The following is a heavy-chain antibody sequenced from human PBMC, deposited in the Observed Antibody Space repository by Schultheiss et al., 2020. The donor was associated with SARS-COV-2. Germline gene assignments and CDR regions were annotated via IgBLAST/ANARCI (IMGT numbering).Heavy chain of an antibody. V-gene: IGHV1-2*04. CDR3: ARESLEVSWYYDFWSGQSGDYYGMDV. CDR1: GYTFTGYY. J-gene: IGHJ6*02. CDR2: INPNSGGT. D-gene: IGHD3-3*01. Sequence: ASVKVSCKASGYTFTGYYMHWVRQAPGQGLEWMGWINPNSGGTNYAQKFQGWVTMTRDTSISTAYMELSRLRSDDTAVYYCARESLEVSWYYDFWSGQSGDYYGMDVWGQGTTVTVSS.